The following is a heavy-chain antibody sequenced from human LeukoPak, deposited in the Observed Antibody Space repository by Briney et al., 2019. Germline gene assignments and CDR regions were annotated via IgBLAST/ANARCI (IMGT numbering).Heavy chain of an antibody. D-gene: IGHD3-22*01. CDR3: ARAPSEIGGYYPEYFRH. J-gene: IGHJ1*01. CDR1: GFTFSNYG. Sequence: PGGSLRLSCAVSGFTFSNYGMNWVRQAPGKGLLWVSRIKSDGGTNYADSVKGRFTISRDNAKNTLSLQMNSLRAEDTGVYYCARAPSEIGGYYPEYFRHWGQGTLVTVSS. V-gene: IGHV3-74*01. CDR2: IKSDGGT.